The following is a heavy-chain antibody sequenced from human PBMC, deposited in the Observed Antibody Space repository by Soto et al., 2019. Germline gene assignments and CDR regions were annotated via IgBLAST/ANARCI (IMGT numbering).Heavy chain of an antibody. V-gene: IGHV3-48*03. CDR3: ARDLAGTFYGMEV. D-gene: IGHD6-25*01. Sequence: PGGSLRLSCAASGYTCTSNEINCVRQAHGKVLEWVSYISSSGSTIYYADSVKGRFTISRDNAKNLLYVQMNSLRAEHTAVYYCARDLAGTFYGMEVWGQGFPVTVS. CDR2: ISSSGSTI. CDR1: GYTCTSNE. J-gene: IGHJ6*01.